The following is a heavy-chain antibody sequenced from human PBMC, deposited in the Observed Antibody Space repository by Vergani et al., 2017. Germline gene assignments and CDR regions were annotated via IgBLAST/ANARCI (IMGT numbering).Heavy chain of an antibody. CDR2: IYYSGST. CDR3: ARVSKRARPTGTSAGLMDY. Sequence: QVQLQESGPGLVKPSQTLSLTCTVSGGSISSGGYYWSWIRQHPGKGLEWIGYIYYSGSTYYNPSLKSRVTISVDTSKNQFSLKLSSVTAADTAVYYCARVSKRARPTGTSAGLMDYWGQGTLVTVSS. V-gene: IGHV4-31*03. J-gene: IGHJ4*02. CDR1: GGSISSGGYY. D-gene: IGHD6-6*01.